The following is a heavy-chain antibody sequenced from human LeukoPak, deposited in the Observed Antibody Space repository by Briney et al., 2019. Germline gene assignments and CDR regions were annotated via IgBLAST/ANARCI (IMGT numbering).Heavy chain of an antibody. J-gene: IGHJ5*02. V-gene: IGHV4-34*01. CDR2: INHSGST. D-gene: IGHD5-12*01. CDR3: ARRRARYSGYDLSPWFDP. CDR1: GGSVSGYY. Sequence: PSETLSLTCAVYGGSVSGYYWSWIRQPPGKGLEWIGEINHSGSTNYNPSLKSRVTISVDTSKNQFSLKLSSVTAADTAVYYCARRRARYSGYDLSPWFDPWGQGTLVTVSS.